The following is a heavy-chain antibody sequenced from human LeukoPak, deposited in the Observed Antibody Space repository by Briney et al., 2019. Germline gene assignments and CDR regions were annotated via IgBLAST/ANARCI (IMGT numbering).Heavy chain of an antibody. CDR1: GYTFTSYG. CDR3: ARHRYCSSTSCYTASYYYYGMDV. CDR2: ISADNGNT. V-gene: IGHV1-18*01. J-gene: IGHJ6*02. Sequence: ASVTVSCKASGYTFTSYGISWVRQAPGQGIEWMGWISADNGNTIYAQKLQGRVTMTTDTSTSTAYMALRSLRSDDTAVYYCARHRYCSSTSCYTASYYYYGMDVWGQGTPVTVSS. D-gene: IGHD2-2*02.